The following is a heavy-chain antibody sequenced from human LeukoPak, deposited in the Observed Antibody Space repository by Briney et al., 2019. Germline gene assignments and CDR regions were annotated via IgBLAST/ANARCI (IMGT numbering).Heavy chain of an antibody. D-gene: IGHD4-23*01. Sequence: SETLSLTCAVYGGSFSGYYWSWIRQPPGKGLEWIGEINHSGSTNYNPSLKSRVTISVDTSKNQFSLKLNSVTAADTAVYYCPTRPTPPYYYYYMDVWGKGTTVTVSS. V-gene: IGHV4-34*01. CDR3: PTRPTPPYYYYYMDV. CDR2: INHSGST. J-gene: IGHJ6*03. CDR1: GGSFSGYY.